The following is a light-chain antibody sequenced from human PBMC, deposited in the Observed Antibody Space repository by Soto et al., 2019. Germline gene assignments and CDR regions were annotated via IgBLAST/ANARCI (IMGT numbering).Light chain of an antibody. J-gene: IGLJ2*01. CDR3: PAYASSLSGVV. CDR2: GNS. Sequence: QSVLTQPPSVSGAPGQRVTISCTGSSSNIGAGYDVHWYQQLPGTAPKLLIYGNSNRPSGVPDRFAGSKSGTSASLAIAGLQTEDEADYYCPAYASSLSGVVFGGGTKVTV. CDR1: SSNIGAGYD. V-gene: IGLV1-40*01.